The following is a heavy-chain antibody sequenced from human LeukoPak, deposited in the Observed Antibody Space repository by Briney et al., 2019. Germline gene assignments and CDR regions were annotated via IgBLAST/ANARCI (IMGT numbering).Heavy chain of an antibody. D-gene: IGHD1-26*01. CDR3: ARDLAPSYSGYYGMDV. J-gene: IGHJ6*02. CDR1: GGSISSYY. CDR2: IYYSGST. Sequence: SETLSLTCTVSGGSISSYYWSWIRQPPGKGLEWIGYIYYSGSTNYNPSLKSRVTISVDTSKNQFSLKLSSVTAADTAVYYCARDLAPSYSGYYGMDVWGQGTTVTVSS. V-gene: IGHV4-59*01.